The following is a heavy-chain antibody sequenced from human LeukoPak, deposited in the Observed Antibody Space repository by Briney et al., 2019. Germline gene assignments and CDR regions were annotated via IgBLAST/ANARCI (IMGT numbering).Heavy chain of an antibody. Sequence: LSLTCTVSGGSISSSSYYWGWIRQAPGKGLEWVSYISSSGSTIYYADSVKGRFTISRDNAKNSLYLQMNSLRAEDTAVYYCARLGQLLPYYYYYMDVWGKGTTVTVSS. J-gene: IGHJ6*03. V-gene: IGHV3-11*04. CDR1: GGSISSSSYY. CDR2: ISSSGSTI. CDR3: ARLGQLLPYYYYYMDV. D-gene: IGHD2-2*01.